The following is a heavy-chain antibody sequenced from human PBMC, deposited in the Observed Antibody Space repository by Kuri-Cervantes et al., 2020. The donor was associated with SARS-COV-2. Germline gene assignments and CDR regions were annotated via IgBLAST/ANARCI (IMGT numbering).Heavy chain of an antibody. Sequence: GGSLRLSCAPSGFTFSIYAMNWVRQGPRKGLEWVSSISSSSSYIYYADSVKGRFTISRDNAKNSLYLQMNSLRAEDTAVYYCARDFLGHFDFWGQGTLVTVSS. CDR1: GFTFSIYA. V-gene: IGHV3-21*01. CDR2: ISSSSSYI. CDR3: ARDFLGHFDF. D-gene: IGHD2/OR15-2a*01. J-gene: IGHJ4*02.